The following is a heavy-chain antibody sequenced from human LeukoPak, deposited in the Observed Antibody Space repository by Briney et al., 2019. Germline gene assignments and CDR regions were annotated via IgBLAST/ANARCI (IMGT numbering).Heavy chain of an antibody. J-gene: IGHJ3*02. Sequence: PGGSLRLSCAASGFTFSSYAMSWVRQAPGKGLEWVSAISGSGGSTYYADSVKGRFTISRDNSKNTLYLQMNSLRAEDTAVYYCAKDSDVDTAMVGGAFDIWGQGTMVTVSS. CDR1: GFTFSSYA. V-gene: IGHV3-23*01. CDR2: ISGSGGST. CDR3: AKDSDVDTAMVGGAFDI. D-gene: IGHD5-18*01.